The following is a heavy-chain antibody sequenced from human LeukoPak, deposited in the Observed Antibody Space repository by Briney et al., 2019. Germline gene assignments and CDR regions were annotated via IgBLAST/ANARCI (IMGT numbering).Heavy chain of an antibody. D-gene: IGHD3-10*01. Sequence: PGGSLRLSCAASGFTFSSYWMSWVRQAPGKGLEWVANIKQDGSVKYYVDSVKGRFTISRDNAKNSLYLQMNSLRAEDTAVYYCAREWFGELLEIYWYFDLWGRGTLVTVSS. CDR2: IKQDGSVK. J-gene: IGHJ2*01. V-gene: IGHV3-7*03. CDR1: GFTFSSYW. CDR3: AREWFGELLEIYWYFDL.